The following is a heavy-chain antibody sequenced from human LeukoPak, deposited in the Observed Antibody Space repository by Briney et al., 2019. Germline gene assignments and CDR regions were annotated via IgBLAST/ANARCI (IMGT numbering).Heavy chain of an antibody. J-gene: IGHJ6*02. V-gene: IGHV3-33*01. D-gene: IGHD3-10*01. CDR3: ARDRLVRGVYYYYGMDV. Sequence: PGRSLRLSCAASGFTFSSYCMHWVRQAPGKGLEWVAVIWYDGGNKYYADPVKGRFTISRDNSKNTLYLQMNSLRAEDTAVYYCARDRLVRGVYYYYGMDVWGQGTTVTVSS. CDR2: IWYDGGNK. CDR1: GFTFSSYC.